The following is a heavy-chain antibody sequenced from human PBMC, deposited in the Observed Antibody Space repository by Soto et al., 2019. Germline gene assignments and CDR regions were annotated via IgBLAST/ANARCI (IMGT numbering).Heavy chain of an antibody. CDR3: ARVFYGSGSYLIPDY. V-gene: IGHV3-48*01. CDR1: GFTFSSYS. D-gene: IGHD3-10*01. Sequence: EVQLVESGGGLVQPGGSLRLSCAASGFTFSSYSMNWVRQAPGKGLEWVSYISSSSSTIYYADSVKGRFTISRDNAKNSLYLQMNSLRAEVTAVYYCARVFYGSGSYLIPDYWGQGTLVTVSS. J-gene: IGHJ4*02. CDR2: ISSSSSTI.